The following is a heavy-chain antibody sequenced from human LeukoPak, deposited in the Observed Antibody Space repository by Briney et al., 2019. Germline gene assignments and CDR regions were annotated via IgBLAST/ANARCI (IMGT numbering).Heavy chain of an antibody. D-gene: IGHD5-18*01. CDR1: GFTFSSYG. CDR2: IWYDGSNK. Sequence: GRSLRLSYAASGFTFSSYGMHWVRQAPGKGLEWVAVIWYDGSNKYYADSVKGRFTISRDNSKNTLYLQMNSLRAEDTAVYYCARNADTAMGPFDYWGQGTLVTVSS. J-gene: IGHJ4*02. V-gene: IGHV3-33*01. CDR3: ARNADTAMGPFDY.